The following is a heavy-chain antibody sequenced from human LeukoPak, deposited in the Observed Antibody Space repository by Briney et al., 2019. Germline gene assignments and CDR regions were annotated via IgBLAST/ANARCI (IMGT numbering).Heavy chain of an antibody. Sequence: PSQTLSFTCTVSGGSISSGGYYWSWIRQPPGKGLEWIGYISHSGSPYYNPSLKSRVTISVDRSRNQFSLKLSSVTAADTAVYYCARDLGYCSSTSCRYFDYWGQGTLVTVSS. D-gene: IGHD2-2*01. CDR3: ARDLGYCSSTSCRYFDY. J-gene: IGHJ4*02. V-gene: IGHV4-30-2*01. CDR1: GGSISSGGYY. CDR2: ISHSGSP.